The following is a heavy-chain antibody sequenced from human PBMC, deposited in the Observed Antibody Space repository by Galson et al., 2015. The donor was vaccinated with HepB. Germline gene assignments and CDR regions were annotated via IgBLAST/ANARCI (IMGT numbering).Heavy chain of an antibody. CDR1: DYTFTHYG. J-gene: IGHJ3*02. V-gene: IGHV1-18*01. Sequence: SVKVSCKASDYTFTHYGIAWVRQAPGQGLEWMGWISAFNGNTEYAEKFQGRVRMTTDTSTNTAYLEVRSLTSDDTAVFYCARDRSDARAGASDIRGQGTTVTVSS. CDR3: ARDRSDARAGASDI. D-gene: IGHD2-2*01. CDR2: ISAFNGNT.